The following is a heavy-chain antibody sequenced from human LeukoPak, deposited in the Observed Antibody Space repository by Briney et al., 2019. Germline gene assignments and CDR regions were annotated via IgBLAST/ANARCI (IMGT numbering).Heavy chain of an antibody. Sequence: SETLSLTCTVSGVSIRSGDYYWGWVRQSPGKGLEWIGSMSSGGSTFYNPSLRSRVTIPVDTSNDQFSLKLSSVTAADTAVYYCARGVYNWNIDVFDFWGQGTMVTVSS. CDR2: MSSGGST. CDR1: GVSIRSGDYY. CDR3: ARGVYNWNIDVFDF. V-gene: IGHV4-39*07. J-gene: IGHJ3*01. D-gene: IGHD1/OR15-1a*01.